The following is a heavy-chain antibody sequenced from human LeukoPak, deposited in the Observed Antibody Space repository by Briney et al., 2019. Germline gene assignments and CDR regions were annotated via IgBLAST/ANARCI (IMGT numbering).Heavy chain of an antibody. D-gene: IGHD6-13*01. CDR2: ISGSGGTA. Sequence: QPGGSLRLSCAASGFTFSIYAMSWVRQAPGKGLEWVSAISGSGGTAYYADSVKGRFTISRDNAKNSLYLQMNSLRAEDTAVYYCAKGTHSSSWHWYDPWGQGTLVTVSS. V-gene: IGHV3-23*01. J-gene: IGHJ5*02. CDR3: AKGTHSSSWHWYDP. CDR1: GFTFSIYA.